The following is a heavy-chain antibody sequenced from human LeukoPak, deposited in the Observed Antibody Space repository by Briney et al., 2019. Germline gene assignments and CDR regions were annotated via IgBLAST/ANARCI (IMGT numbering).Heavy chain of an antibody. CDR3: ARGRGAPRRRNWFDP. J-gene: IGHJ5*02. CDR1: GDSITYFY. V-gene: IGHV4-4*07. D-gene: IGHD1-1*01. Sequence: SETLSLTCSVSGDSITYFYWSWIRQAAGKGLEWIGRFSSSGSTDYNASLKSRVTMSVDTSKNQLSLKVISVTAADTAVYYCARGRGAPRRRNWFDPWGRGTLVTVSS. CDR2: FSSSGST.